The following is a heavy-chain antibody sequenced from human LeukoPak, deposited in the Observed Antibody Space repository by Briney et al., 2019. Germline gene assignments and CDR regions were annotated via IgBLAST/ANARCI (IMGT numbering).Heavy chain of an antibody. Sequence: TLSLTCTVSGGSISSGGYYWSWIRQPPGKGLEWIGEINHSGSTNYNPSLKSRVTISVDTSKNQFSLKLSSVTAADTAVYYCARVVSSGYWFDPWGQGTLVTVSS. J-gene: IGHJ5*02. V-gene: IGHV4-39*07. CDR3: ARVVSSGYWFDP. CDR1: GGSISSGGYY. CDR2: INHSGST. D-gene: IGHD3-22*01.